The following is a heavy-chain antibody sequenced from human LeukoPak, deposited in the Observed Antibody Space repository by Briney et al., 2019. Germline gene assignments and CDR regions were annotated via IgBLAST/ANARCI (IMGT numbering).Heavy chain of an antibody. CDR2: ISGSGTTI. CDR3: TREDFYYASGY. D-gene: IGHD3-10*01. Sequence: KPGGSLRLSCAASGFTFSDYYMSWVRQAPGKGLEWVSYISGSGTTIYYADSVRGRFTISRDIARNSLFLQMNSLRAEDTAMYYCTREDFYYASGYWGQGTLVTVSS. V-gene: IGHV3-11*04. J-gene: IGHJ4*02. CDR1: GFTFSDYY.